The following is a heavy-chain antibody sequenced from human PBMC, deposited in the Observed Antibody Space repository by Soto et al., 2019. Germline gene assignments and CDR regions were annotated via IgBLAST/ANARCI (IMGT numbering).Heavy chain of an antibody. D-gene: IGHD1-1*01. CDR2: ISFDGSTK. CDR1: GFTFNNYG. Sequence: QVQLVESGGGVVQPGRSLRLSCAASGFTFNNYGMHWVRQAPGKGLEWVAVISFDGSTKYYADSVKGRFTISRDNSKNTLYLQMNSLRAEDTAVYYCASPRLSSDGTTPIDYWGQGTLVTVSS. V-gene: IGHV3-30-3*01. CDR3: ASPRLSSDGTTPIDY. J-gene: IGHJ4*02.